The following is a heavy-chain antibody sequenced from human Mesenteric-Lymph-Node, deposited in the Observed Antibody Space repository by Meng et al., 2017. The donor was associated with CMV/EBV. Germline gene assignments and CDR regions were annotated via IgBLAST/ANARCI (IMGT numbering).Heavy chain of an antibody. D-gene: IGHD2-15*01. CDR1: VSVGNNDW. Sequence: VSVGNNDWCSWGRQPPGKVLQWLGVIHQSSNTIYNHDPTLKSRFTISVDKSKDQYSLSLYSMAAADTAVYYCARGYSNYVVGGYFELWGRGTLVTVSS. CDR2: IHQSSNT. CDR3: ARGYSNYVVGGYFEL. J-gene: IGHJ1*01. V-gene: IGHV4-4*02.